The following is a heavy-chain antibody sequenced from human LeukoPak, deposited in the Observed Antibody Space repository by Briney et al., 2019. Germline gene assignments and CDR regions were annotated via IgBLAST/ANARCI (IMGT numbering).Heavy chain of an antibody. CDR1: GGSFSGYY. CDR2: INHSGST. Sequence: PSETLSLTCAVYGGSFSGYYWSWIRQPPGKGLEWIGEINHSGSTNYIPSLKSRVTISVDTSKNQFSLKLSSVTAADTAVYYCARGPSGYDWLTWFDPWGQGTLVTVSS. CDR3: ARGPSGYDWLTWFDP. V-gene: IGHV4-34*01. J-gene: IGHJ5*02. D-gene: IGHD5-12*01.